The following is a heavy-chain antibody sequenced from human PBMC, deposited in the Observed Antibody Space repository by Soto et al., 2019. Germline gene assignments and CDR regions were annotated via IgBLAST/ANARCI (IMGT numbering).Heavy chain of an antibody. CDR2: ISHDGSSI. Sequence: QVQLMESGGAVVQPGRSLRLSCAASGFTFSSYAMHWVRQAPGKGLEWVAIISHDGSSIYYGDSVKGRFTISRDNSKSTLYLQMNSLRSEDTAVYYCARVRQQLLVSAHYFDCWGQGTLVTVSS. CDR1: GFTFSSYA. J-gene: IGHJ4*02. CDR3: ARVRQQLLVSAHYFDC. D-gene: IGHD6-19*01. V-gene: IGHV3-30-3*01.